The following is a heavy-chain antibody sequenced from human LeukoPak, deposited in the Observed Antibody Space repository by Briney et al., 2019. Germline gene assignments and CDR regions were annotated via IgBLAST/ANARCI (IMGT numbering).Heavy chain of an antibody. CDR3: AKVGHGDLGY. V-gene: IGHV3-23*01. CDR1: GFTISTYA. CDR2: ISGSGGST. J-gene: IGHJ4*02. D-gene: IGHD7-27*01. Sequence: QPGGSLRLSCAASGFTISTYAMTWVRQAPGKGLEWVSAISGSGGSTYYADSVKGRFTISRDNSKNTLYLQMNSLRAEDTAVYYCAKVGHGDLGYWGQGTLVTVSS.